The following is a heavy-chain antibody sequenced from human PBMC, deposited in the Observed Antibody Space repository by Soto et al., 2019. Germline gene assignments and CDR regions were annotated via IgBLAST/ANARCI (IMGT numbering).Heavy chain of an antibody. Sequence: PSEPLSLTCSVSGGSISPYYWSWIRQPAGKGLEWIGRIYASGSTNYNPSLKSRVTMSVATSKNQFSLKLTSVTAADTATYYCARGGMVIFTTVTAFDYWGQGTPITVYS. D-gene: IGHD1-1*01. J-gene: IGHJ4*02. CDR2: IYASGST. CDR1: GGSISPYY. V-gene: IGHV4-4*07. CDR3: ARGGMVIFTTVTAFDY.